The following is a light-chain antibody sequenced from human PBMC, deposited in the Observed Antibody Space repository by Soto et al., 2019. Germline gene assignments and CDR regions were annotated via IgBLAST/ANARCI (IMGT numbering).Light chain of an antibody. V-gene: IGKV1-39*01. Sequence: DIQMTQSPSSLSASVGDRVTITCRASQSITSYLNWYQQKPGKAPKLLIYAASNLQSGVPSRFSGSGSGTDFTLTINSLQPEDFATYHCQESYTSPCTFGQGTKVEIK. CDR1: QSITSY. CDR2: AAS. J-gene: IGKJ2*02. CDR3: QESYTSPCT.